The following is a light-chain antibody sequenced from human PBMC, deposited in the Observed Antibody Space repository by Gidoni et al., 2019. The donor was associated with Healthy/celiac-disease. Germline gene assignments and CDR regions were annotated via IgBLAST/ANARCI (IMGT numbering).Light chain of an antibody. CDR3: QQLNSYL. J-gene: IGKJ3*01. Sequence: DIQFTQSPPFLSASVGDRVTITCRASQSISSYLAWYQQKPGKAPKLLIYAASTLQSGVPSRFSGSGSGTEFTLTISSLQPEDFATYYCQQLNSYLFGPGTKVDIK. CDR1: QSISSY. CDR2: AAS. V-gene: IGKV1-9*01.